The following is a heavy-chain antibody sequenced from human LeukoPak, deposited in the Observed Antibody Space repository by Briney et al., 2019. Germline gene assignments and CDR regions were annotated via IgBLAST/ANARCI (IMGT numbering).Heavy chain of an antibody. CDR3: VRVEDWGAAGNRLDY. Sequence: GGSLRLSCAASGFAFSTYTMSWVRQAPGKGLEWVSCITSSSSSISYADSVRGRFTISRDNAKNSLYLQMNSLRVEDTAVYSCVRVEDWGAAGNRLDYWGQGTLVTVSS. J-gene: IGHJ4*02. V-gene: IGHV3-21*01. D-gene: IGHD6-13*01. CDR2: ITSSSSSI. CDR1: GFAFSTYT.